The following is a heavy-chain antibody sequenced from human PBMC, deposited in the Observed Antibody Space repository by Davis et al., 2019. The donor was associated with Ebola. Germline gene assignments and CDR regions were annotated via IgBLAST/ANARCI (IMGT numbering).Heavy chain of an antibody. CDR2: IRYDGANN. V-gene: IGHV3-30*02. CDR3: TKGATTLFGVVTDFDD. J-gene: IGHJ4*02. Sequence: GESLKISCAASGFIFSSYGMHWVRQAPGKGLEWVAFIRYDGANNYYVDSVRGRFTISRDTSKNTLYLQMNSLSVEDTAIYYCTKGATTLFGVVTDFDDWGQGTLVTVSS. D-gene: IGHD3-3*01. CDR1: GFIFSSYG.